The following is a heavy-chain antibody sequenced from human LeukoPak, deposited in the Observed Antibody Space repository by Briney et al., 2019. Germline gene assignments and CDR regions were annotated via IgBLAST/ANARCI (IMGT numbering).Heavy chain of an antibody. J-gene: IGHJ4*02. V-gene: IGHV1-69*01. CDR2: IIPIFGTA. Sequence: SVTVSFTSSVCAFSIYAISWVRQAPGQGLEWMGGIIPIFGTANYAQKFQGRVTITADESTSTAYMELSSLRSEDTAVYYCASSLGDSSGPFGYWGQGTLVTVSS. CDR1: VCAFSIYA. D-gene: IGHD3-22*01. CDR3: ASSLGDSSGPFGY.